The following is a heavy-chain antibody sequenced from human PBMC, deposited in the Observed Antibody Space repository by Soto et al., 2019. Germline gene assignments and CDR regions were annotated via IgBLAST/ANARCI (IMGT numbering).Heavy chain of an antibody. V-gene: IGHV3-33*01. Sequence: PGGSLRLSCAASGFNFGTYAMHWVRQAPGKGLEWVAVIYYDGSNRYYGDAVKGRFTISRDNSKSTLYLQMSSLRAEDTAVYYCARAFCTNGVCYYFFDYWGHGTLVTVSS. J-gene: IGHJ4*01. CDR1: GFNFGTYA. CDR3: ARAFCTNGVCYYFFDY. D-gene: IGHD2-8*01. CDR2: IYYDGSNR.